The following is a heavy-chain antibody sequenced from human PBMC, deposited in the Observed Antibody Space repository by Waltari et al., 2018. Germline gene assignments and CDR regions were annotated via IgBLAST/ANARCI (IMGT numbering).Heavy chain of an antibody. CDR3: ATSPSRSF. V-gene: IGHV3-53*02. Sequence: EVQLVETGGGSIQPGGSLRLSCAASGPPVSPTYMSWVRQAPGKGLEGVAVIYSRGSTHYADSVKGRFTISRDSSTNTLFLQMNSLRAEDTAVYYCATSPSRSFWGQGTLVTVSS. CDR2: IYSRGST. CDR1: GPPVSPTY. J-gene: IGHJ4*02.